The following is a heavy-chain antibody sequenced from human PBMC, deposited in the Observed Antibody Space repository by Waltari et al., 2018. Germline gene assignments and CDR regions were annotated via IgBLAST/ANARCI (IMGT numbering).Heavy chain of an antibody. J-gene: IGHJ6*02. CDR2: IFWNGGGT. V-gene: IGHV3-9*01. Sequence: EVQLVESGGGLVQHGMALRLSCEVSGFNLNDYAMTWVRQATGKGLEWVSAIFWNGGGTGYADSVKGRFTISRDKAKNTLYLQMDSLRADDTALYYCGKDLEPGGMGVWGQGTTVTVSS. D-gene: IGHD3-10*01. CDR3: GKDLEPGGMGV. CDR1: GFNLNDYA.